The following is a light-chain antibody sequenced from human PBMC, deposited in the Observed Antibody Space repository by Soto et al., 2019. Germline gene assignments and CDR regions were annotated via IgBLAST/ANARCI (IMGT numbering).Light chain of an antibody. V-gene: IGLV1-40*01. CDR3: QSYDSSLSAWV. J-gene: IGLJ3*02. CDR1: SSNIGAGYD. CDR2: GNS. Sequence: QSVLTQPLSVSGAPGQRVTISCTESSSNIGAGYDVHWYQQLPGTAPKLLIYGNSNRPSGVPDRFSGSKSGTSASLAITGLQAEDEADYYCQSYDSSLSAWVFGGGTKLTVL.